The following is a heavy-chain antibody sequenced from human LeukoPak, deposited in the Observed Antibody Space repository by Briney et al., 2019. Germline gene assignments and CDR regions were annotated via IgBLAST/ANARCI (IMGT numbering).Heavy chain of an antibody. CDR2: IRYDGSNK. J-gene: IGHJ5*02. V-gene: IGHV3-30*02. CDR1: GFTFSSYG. CDR3: AKVYSSGWYLEGSRTGWFDP. Sequence: GGSLRLSCAASGFTFSSYGMHWVRQAPGKGLEWVAFIRYDGSNKYYADSVKGRFTISRDNSKNTLYLQMNSLRAEDTAVYYCAKVYSSGWYLEGSRTGWFDPWGQGTLVTVSS. D-gene: IGHD6-19*01.